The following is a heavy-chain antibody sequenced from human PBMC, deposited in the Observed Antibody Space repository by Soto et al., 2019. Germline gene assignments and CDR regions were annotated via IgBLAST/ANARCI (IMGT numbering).Heavy chain of an antibody. CDR1: GYSISSSNW. CDR2: IYYSGST. CDR3: ARTDCIAAAGSVCWFDP. J-gene: IGHJ5*02. Sequence: QVQLQESGPGLVKPSDTLSLTCAVSGYSISSSNWWGWIRQPPGKGLEWIGYIYYSGSTYYNPSLQGRVILSVDTSKNQFSLKLSSVTAVDTAVYYCARTDCIAAAGSVCWFDPWGQGTLVTVSS. D-gene: IGHD6-13*01. V-gene: IGHV4-28*01.